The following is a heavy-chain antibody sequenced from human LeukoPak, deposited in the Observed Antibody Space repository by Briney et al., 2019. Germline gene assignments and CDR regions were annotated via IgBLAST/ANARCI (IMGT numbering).Heavy chain of an antibody. V-gene: IGHV4-39*01. Sequence: PSETLSLTCTVSGGSISSSSYYWGWIRQPPGKGLEWIGSIYYSGSTYYNPSPKSRVTISVDTSKNQFSLKLSSVTAADTAVYYCARRPYSSSWYGIVDYWGQGTLVTVSS. J-gene: IGHJ4*02. CDR2: IYYSGST. CDR1: GGSISSSSYY. CDR3: ARRPYSSSWYGIVDY. D-gene: IGHD6-13*01.